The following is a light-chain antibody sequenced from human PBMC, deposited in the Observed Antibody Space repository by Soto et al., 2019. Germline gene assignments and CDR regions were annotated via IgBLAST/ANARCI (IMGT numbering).Light chain of an antibody. J-gene: IGKJ3*01. CDR3: QHYSSVPV. CDR1: QGIRNY. CDR2: AAS. Sequence: DIQMTQSPTSLSASVGDRVTITCRASQGIRNYVAWYQQIPGKAPKLLIYAASTLQSWVPSRFSGSGSGTDFTLSIDGLQPEDVETYSSQHYSSVPVFGPGTKVEIK. V-gene: IGKV1-27*01.